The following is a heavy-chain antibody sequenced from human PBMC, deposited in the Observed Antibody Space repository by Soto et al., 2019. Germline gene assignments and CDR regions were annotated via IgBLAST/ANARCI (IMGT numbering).Heavy chain of an antibody. CDR2: IYYSGST. D-gene: IGHD2-2*01. CDR1: GGSISSYY. J-gene: IGHJ4*02. V-gene: IGHV4-59*01. Sequence: QVQLQESGPGLVKPSETLSLTCTVSGGSISSYYWSWIRQPPGKGLEWIGYIYYSGSTNYNPSLRSRRPXSXCXXKNQFPLQRRSVTAADTAVSYSARGAERVAMPSGDWGQGTLVTVSS. CDR3: ARGAERVAMPSGD.